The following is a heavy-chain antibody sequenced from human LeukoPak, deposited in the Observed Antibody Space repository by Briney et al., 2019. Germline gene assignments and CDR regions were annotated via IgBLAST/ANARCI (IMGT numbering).Heavy chain of an antibody. J-gene: IGHJ4*02. D-gene: IGHD2-15*01. CDR3: ARDKTVRYCSGGSCPNPLGY. Sequence: ASVKVSCKASGYTFTGYYMHWVRQAPGQGLEWMGWINPNSGGTNYAQKFQGRVTMTRDTSISTAYMELSRLRSDDTAVYYCARDKTVRYCSGGSCPNPLGYWGQGTLVTVSS. CDR1: GYTFTGYY. V-gene: IGHV1-2*02. CDR2: INPNSGGT.